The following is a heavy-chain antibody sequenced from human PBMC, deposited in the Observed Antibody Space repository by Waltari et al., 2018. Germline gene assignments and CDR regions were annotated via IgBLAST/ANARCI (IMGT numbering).Heavy chain of an antibody. V-gene: IGHV4-4*02. CDR3: ARDRGRGIYLDT. CDR2: VQYSGRS. D-gene: IGHD2-15*01. CDR1: W. J-gene: IGHJ5*02. Sequence: WGMWVRQSQQKGLEWIGQVQYSGRSNYNPSFASRVTVSIDTSNNQFTLKLTSATAADTAMYYCARDRGRGIYLDTWGPGMQVTVSP.